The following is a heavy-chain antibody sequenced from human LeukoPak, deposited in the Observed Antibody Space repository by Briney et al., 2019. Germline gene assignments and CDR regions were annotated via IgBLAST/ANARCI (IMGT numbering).Heavy chain of an antibody. Sequence: SETLSLTCTVSGGXISSSSNYWGWIRQPPGKGLEWIGSIHYSGNTYYNPSLKSRVTISVDTSKNQFSLKLSSVTAADTAVYYCARPTFASYSSGYHYWGQGTLVTVSS. D-gene: IGHD3-22*01. CDR1: GGXISSSSNY. CDR2: IHYSGNT. V-gene: IGHV4-39*01. J-gene: IGHJ4*02. CDR3: ARPTFASYSSGYHY.